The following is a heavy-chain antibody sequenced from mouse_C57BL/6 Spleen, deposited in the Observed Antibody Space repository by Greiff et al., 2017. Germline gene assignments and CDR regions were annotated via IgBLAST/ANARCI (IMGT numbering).Heavy chain of an antibody. CDR2: INPNNGGT. CDR3: AMTNGNLWFAY. J-gene: IGHJ3*01. V-gene: IGHV1-26*01. Sequence: EVQLQQSGPELVKPGASVKISCKASGYTFTDYYMNWVKQSHGKSLEWIGDINPNNGGTSYNQKFKGKATLTVDKSSSTAYMELRSLTSEDSAVYYCAMTNGNLWFAYWGQGTLVTVSA. D-gene: IGHD2-1*01. CDR1: GYTFTDYY.